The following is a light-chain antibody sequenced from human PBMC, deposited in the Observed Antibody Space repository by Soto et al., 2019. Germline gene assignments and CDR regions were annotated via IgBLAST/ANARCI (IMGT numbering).Light chain of an antibody. CDR2: GAS. CDR1: QSVSSN. V-gene: IGKV3-15*01. Sequence: EIVMTQSPATLSVSPGERATLSCRASQSVSSNLAWYQQKPGQAPRLLIYGASTRATGIPARFSGSGSGTEFTLTISSLQSGDFAVYYCQQTWTFGQGTKVEIK. CDR3: QQTWT. J-gene: IGKJ1*01.